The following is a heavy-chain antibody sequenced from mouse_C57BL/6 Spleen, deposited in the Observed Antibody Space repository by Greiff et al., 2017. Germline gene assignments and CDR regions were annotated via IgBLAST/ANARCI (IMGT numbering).Heavy chain of an antibody. CDR3: AGWLLKWYFDV. V-gene: IGHV1-80*01. Sequence: QVHVKQSGAELVKPGASVKISCKASGYAFSSYWMNWVKQRPGQGLEWIGQIYPGDGDTNYNGKFKGKATLTADKSSSTAYMQLSSLASEYSAVYFCAGWLLKWYFDVWGTGTTVTVSS. J-gene: IGHJ1*03. CDR2: IYPGDGDT. CDR1: GYAFSSYW. D-gene: IGHD2-3*01.